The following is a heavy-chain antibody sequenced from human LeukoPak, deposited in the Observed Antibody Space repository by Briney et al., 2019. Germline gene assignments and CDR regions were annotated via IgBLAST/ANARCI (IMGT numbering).Heavy chain of an antibody. D-gene: IGHD6-6*01. CDR1: GYTFTGYY. V-gene: IGHV1-2*02. CDR2: INPNSGGT. J-gene: IGHJ4*02. Sequence: ASVKVSCKASGYTFTGYYMHWVRQAPGQGLEWMGWINPNSGGTNYAQKFQSRITMTRDTSISTAYMELSRLGSDDTAVYYCAREVEYNSSPDYWGQGTLVTVSS. CDR3: AREVEYNSSPDY.